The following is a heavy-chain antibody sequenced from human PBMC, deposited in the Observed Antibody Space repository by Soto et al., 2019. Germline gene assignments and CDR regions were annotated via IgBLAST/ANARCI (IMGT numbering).Heavy chain of an antibody. CDR3: ARMGCSSTSCPDAFDI. J-gene: IGHJ3*02. D-gene: IGHD2-2*01. CDR2: IWYDGSNK. V-gene: IGHV3-33*01. CDR1: GFIFSSYG. Sequence: QVQLVESGGGVVQPGRSLRLSCAASGFIFSSYGMHWFRQAPGKGLEWVAVIWYDGSNKYYADSVKGRFTISRDNSKNTLYLQMSSLRADDTAVYYCARMGCSSTSCPDAFDIWCQGTMVTVS.